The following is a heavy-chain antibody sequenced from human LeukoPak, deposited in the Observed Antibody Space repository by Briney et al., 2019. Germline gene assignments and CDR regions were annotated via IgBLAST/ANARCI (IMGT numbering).Heavy chain of an antibody. CDR3: ARAGGRDGSGRSPRYYYYGMDV. CDR2: INHSGST. Sequence: SETLSLTCAVYGGSFSGYYWSWIRQPPGKGLEWIGEINHSGSTNYNPSLKSRVTISVDTSKNQFSLKLSSVTAADTAVYYCARAGGRDGSGRSPRYYYYGMDVWGQGTTVTVSS. CDR1: GGSFSGYY. J-gene: IGHJ6*02. D-gene: IGHD3-10*01. V-gene: IGHV4-34*01.